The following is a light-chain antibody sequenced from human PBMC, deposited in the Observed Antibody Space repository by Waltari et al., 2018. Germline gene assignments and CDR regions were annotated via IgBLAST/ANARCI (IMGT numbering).Light chain of an antibody. V-gene: IGLV1-51*02. J-gene: IGLJ2*01. CDR2: EDE. CDR1: DSNIGTNF. CDR3: GTWDTSLSPHVI. Sequence: QSLLTQPPSVSAAPGQKVTISCSGSDSNIGTNFVSWYQQVPGSAPKLLIFEDEKRPSGIPARFSGSKSATSATLAITGLQPGDEADFYCGTWDTSLSPHVIFGGGNRLTVL.